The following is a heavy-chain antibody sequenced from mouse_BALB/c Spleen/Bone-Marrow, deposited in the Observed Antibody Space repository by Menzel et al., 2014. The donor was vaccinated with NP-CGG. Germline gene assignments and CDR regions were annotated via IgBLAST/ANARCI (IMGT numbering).Heavy chain of an antibody. CDR3: AAYYYVSSYGFAY. CDR2: IDPASGNT. J-gene: IGHJ3*01. D-gene: IGHD1-1*01. Sequence: EVQLQESGAELVKPGASVKLSCTASGFNIKDTYMHWVKQRPEQGLEWIGRIDPASGNTKFDPKFQGKATIASDTSSNTAYLQLSSLTSGDTAVYYCAAYYYVSSYGFAYWGQGTLVTVSA. V-gene: IGHV14-3*02. CDR1: GFNIKDTY.